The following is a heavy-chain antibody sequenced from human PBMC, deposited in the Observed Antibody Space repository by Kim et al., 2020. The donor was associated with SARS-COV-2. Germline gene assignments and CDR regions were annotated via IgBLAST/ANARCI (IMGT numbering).Heavy chain of an antibody. CDR1: GYSISDSYY. CDR3: ARDLYRGDYDY. J-gene: IGHJ4*02. Sequence: SETLSLTCTVSGYSISDSYYWAWIRQSPGKGLEWIGSIYHSGNSYYNPSLKSRVTISVDTSKNQFFLQLTSVTAADTAVYYCARDLYRGDYDYWGQGTLVTVSS. D-gene: IGHD4-17*01. CDR2: IYHSGNS. V-gene: IGHV4-38-2*02.